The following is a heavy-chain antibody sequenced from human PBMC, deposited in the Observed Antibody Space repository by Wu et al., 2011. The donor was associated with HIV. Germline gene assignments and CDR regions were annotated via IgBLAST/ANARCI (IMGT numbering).Heavy chain of an antibody. CDR2: INPNSGGT. D-gene: IGHD4-17*01. CDR3: ARREGGDHFDY. Sequence: GYTFTGYYMYWVRQAPGQGLEWMGWINPNSGGTNYAQKFQGRVTMTRDTSISTDYMELSRLRSDDTAVYYCARREGGDHFDYWGQGTLVTVSS. V-gene: IGHV1-2*02. CDR1: GYTFTGYY. J-gene: IGHJ4*02.